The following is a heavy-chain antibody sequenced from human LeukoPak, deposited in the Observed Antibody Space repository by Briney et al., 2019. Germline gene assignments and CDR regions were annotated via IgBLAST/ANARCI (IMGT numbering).Heavy chain of an antibody. Sequence: GGSLRLSCAASGYTFRSYGMHGVREAPGKALEGVAVIWNERRNKYCADSMKGRFTIARDNFKNTLDQQMNSLKAEDTAVYYCAKDQGRRGLSPALDAYDIWGQGTMVTVSS. CDR2: IWNERRNK. V-gene: IGHV3-33*06. D-gene: IGHD3-16*02. J-gene: IGHJ3*02. CDR3: AKDQGRRGLSPALDAYDI. CDR1: GYTFRSYG.